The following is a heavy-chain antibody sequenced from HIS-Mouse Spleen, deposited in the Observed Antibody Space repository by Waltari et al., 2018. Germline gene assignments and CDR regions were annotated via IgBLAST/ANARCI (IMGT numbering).Heavy chain of an antibody. CDR3: ARIAEGYSSGWYAFDY. Sequence: QVTLRESGPALVKPTQTLPLTCTFSGFSLSTSGMCVSWLRPPSGKALEWLARIDWDDDKYYSTSLKTRLTISKDTSKNQVVLTMTNMDPVDTATYYCARIAEGYSSGWYAFDYWGQGTLVTVSS. D-gene: IGHD6-19*01. V-gene: IGHV2-70*15. J-gene: IGHJ4*02. CDR2: IDWDDDK. CDR1: GFSLSTSGMC.